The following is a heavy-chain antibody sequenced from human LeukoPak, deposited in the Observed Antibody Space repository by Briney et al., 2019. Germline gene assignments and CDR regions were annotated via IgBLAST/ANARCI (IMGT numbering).Heavy chain of an antibody. CDR2: IIPIFGTA. CDR1: GGTFSSYA. CDR3: ARAGRYCGGDCPHYYYYYMDV. J-gene: IGHJ6*03. D-gene: IGHD2-21*01. Sequence: VASVKVSCKASGGTFSSYAISWVRQAPGQGLEWMGGIIPIFGTANYAQKFQGRVTITADKSTSTAYMELSSLRSGDTAVYYCARAGRYCGGDCPHYYYYYMDVWGKGTTVTVSS. V-gene: IGHV1-69*06.